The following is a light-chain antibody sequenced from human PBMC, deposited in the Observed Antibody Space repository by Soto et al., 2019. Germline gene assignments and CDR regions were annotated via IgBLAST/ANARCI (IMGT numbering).Light chain of an antibody. CDR2: DIS. V-gene: IGLV1-51*01. CDR1: SSNIGVKS. CDR3: GTWDNSLSAVV. Sequence: QSVLTQPPSVSAAPGQKVTISCSGSSSNIGVKSVSWYQQLPRTAPKLLIYDISERPSGIPDRFSASKSGTSATLGITGLQTGEEADYYCGTWDNSLSAVVFGGGTKLTVL. J-gene: IGLJ2*01.